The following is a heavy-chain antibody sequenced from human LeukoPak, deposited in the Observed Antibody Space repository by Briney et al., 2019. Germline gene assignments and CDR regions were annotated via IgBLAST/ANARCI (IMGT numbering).Heavy chain of an antibody. V-gene: IGHV4-34*01. CDR1: GGSFSGFY. Sequence: SETLSLTCAVYGGSFSGFYWSWIRQPPGKGLEWIGEVNHSGSTNYHPSLKSRVTISVDTSKSQFSLKLTSVTAADTAVYCCARLLSGDRILDYWGQGILVTVSS. CDR2: VNHSGST. D-gene: IGHD7-27*01. J-gene: IGHJ4*02. CDR3: ARLLSGDRILDY.